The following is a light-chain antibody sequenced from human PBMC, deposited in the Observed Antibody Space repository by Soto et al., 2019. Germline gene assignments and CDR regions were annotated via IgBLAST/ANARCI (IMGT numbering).Light chain of an antibody. CDR1: QSISSY. V-gene: IGKV1-39*01. Sequence: DIQMTQSPSSLSASVGDRVTITCRASQSISSYLNWYQQKPGKAPKLLIYAASSLQSGVPSRFNSSGSRTDFTLTISSLQPEDFATYYCQQSYSTPYNFGLGTKLEI. CDR3: QQSYSTPYN. CDR2: AAS. J-gene: IGKJ2*01.